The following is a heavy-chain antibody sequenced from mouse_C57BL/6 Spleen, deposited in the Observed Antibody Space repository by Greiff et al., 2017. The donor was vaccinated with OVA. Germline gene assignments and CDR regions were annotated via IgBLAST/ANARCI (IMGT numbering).Heavy chain of an antibody. J-gene: IGHJ1*03. CDR2: IWGDGST. V-gene: IGHV2-3*01. CDR1: GFSLTSYG. D-gene: IGHD4-1*01. CDR3: DKERGRYWYFDV. Sequence: VKLQESGPGLVAPSQSLSITCTVSGFSLTSYGVSWVRQPPGKGLEWLGVIWGDGSTNYHSALIARLSISKDNSKSQVFLKLNSLQTDDTATYYCDKERGRYWYFDVWGTGTTVTVAS.